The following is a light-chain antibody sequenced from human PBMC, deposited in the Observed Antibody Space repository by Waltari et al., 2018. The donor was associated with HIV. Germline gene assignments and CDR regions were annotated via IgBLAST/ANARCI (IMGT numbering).Light chain of an antibody. CDR2: DAS. Sequence: EIVLTQSPATLSLSPGERATLSCRASQSVSTYLAWYQQSPGQAPRHLIYDASSRAAGIPARFSGSGSGTDFTLTISSLEPADFAVYYCQQRSDWPRSTFGGGTKVEIK. V-gene: IGKV3-11*01. J-gene: IGKJ4*01. CDR3: QQRSDWPRST. CDR1: QSVSTY.